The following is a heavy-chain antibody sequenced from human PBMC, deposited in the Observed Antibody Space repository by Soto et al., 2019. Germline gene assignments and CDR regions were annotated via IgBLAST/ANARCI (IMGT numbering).Heavy chain of an antibody. CDR3: AREFPKWGDYGSPPLDY. V-gene: IGHV3-7*05. Sequence: EVQLVESGGGLVQPGGSLRLSCAASGFTFRNYWMSWVRQAPGKGLEWVANIKQDGSEKYYVDSVKGRFTISRDNATNSLYLQMNSLRAEDTAVYYCAREFPKWGDYGSPPLDYWGQGTLVTVSS. J-gene: IGHJ4*02. D-gene: IGHD4-17*01. CDR2: IKQDGSEK. CDR1: GFTFRNYW.